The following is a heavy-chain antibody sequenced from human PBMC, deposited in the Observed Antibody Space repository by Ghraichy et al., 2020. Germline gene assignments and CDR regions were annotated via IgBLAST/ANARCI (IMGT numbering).Heavy chain of an antibody. CDR2: IYYSGST. J-gene: IGHJ3*02. CDR3: ARYRSDAFDI. V-gene: IGHV4-39*07. CDR1: GGSISSSSYY. Sequence: SETLSLTCTVSGGSISSSSYYWGWIRQPPRKGLEWIGSIYYSGSTYYNPSLKSRVTISVDTSKNQFSLKLSSVTAADTAVYYCARYRSDAFDIWGQGTMVTVSS. D-gene: IGHD4-11*01.